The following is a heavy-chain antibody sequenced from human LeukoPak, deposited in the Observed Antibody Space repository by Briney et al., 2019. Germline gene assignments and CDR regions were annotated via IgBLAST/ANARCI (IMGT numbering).Heavy chain of an antibody. CDR1: GFTFDDYA. D-gene: IGHD1-26*01. V-gene: IGHV3-9*01. Sequence: PGGSLRLSCAASGFTFDDYAMHWVRQAPGKGLEWVSGISWNSGSIGYADSVKGRFTISRDNAKNSLYLQVNSLRAEDTALYYCGKDIVGYWGQGTLVTVSS. CDR3: GKDIVGY. J-gene: IGHJ4*02. CDR2: ISWNSGSI.